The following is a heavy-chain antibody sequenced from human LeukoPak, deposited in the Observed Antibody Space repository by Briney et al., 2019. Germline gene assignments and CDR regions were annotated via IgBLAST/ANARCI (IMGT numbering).Heavy chain of an antibody. CDR1: GFIFSSYG. J-gene: IGHJ4*02. CDR3: ARDTEKSPDY. V-gene: IGHV3-74*01. CDR2: VSSDASGA. Sequence: GGSLRLSCAGSGFIFSSYGMHWLRQVPGKGLVWVSGVSSDASGATYADSVKGRFTISRDNAKNTLYLQMNSLRAEDTAVYYCARDTEKSPDYWGQGTLVTVSS. D-gene: IGHD4-11*01.